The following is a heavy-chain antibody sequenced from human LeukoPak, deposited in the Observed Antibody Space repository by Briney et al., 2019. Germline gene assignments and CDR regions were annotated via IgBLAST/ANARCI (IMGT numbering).Heavy chain of an antibody. V-gene: IGHV1-8*01. J-gene: IGHJ4*02. CDR3: ARIGVIVGATIFFGDLDY. CDR1: GYTFTSYD. D-gene: IGHD1-26*01. CDR2: MNPNSGNT. Sequence: ASVKVSCKASGYTFTSYDINWVRQATGQGLEWMGWMNPNSGNTGYAQKFQGRVTMTRDTSTSTVYMELSSLRSEDTAVYYCARIGVIVGATIFFGDLDYWGQGTLVTVSS.